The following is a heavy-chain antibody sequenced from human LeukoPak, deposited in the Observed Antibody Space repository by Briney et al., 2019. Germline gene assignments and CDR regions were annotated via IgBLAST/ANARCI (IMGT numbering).Heavy chain of an antibody. V-gene: IGHV3-23*01. CDR1: GFTLRSYD. CDR3: AKEYSGYDFDY. J-gene: IGHJ4*02. Sequence: GGSLRLSCAASGFTLRSYDMSWVRQAPGKGLEWVAATSGSGGNTYYADSVKGRFTISRDNSKNTLYRQMNSLRAEDTAVYYCAKEYSGYDFDYWGQGTLVTVSS. CDR2: TSGSGGNT. D-gene: IGHD5-12*01.